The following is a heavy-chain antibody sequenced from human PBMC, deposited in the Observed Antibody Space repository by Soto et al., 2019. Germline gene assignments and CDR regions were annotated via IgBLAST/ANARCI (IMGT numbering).Heavy chain of an antibody. CDR2: IIPIFGTA. D-gene: IGHD6-13*01. CDR3: AREPGGYSSSWYHY. V-gene: IGHV1-69*13. J-gene: IGHJ4*02. Sequence: ASVKVSCKASGGTFSSYAISWVRQAPGQGLEWMGGIIPIFGTANYAQKFQGRVTITADESTSTAYMELSSLRSEDTAVYYCAREPGGYSSSWYHYWGQGTLVTSPQ. CDR1: GGTFSSYA.